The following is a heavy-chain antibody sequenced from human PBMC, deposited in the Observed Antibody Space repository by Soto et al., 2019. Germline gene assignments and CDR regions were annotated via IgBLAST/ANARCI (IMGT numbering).Heavy chain of an antibody. CDR1: GFTLSSRW. D-gene: IGHD2-15*01. Sequence: EVQLVESGGGLVQPGGSLRLSCAASGFTLSSRWMHWFRQAPGKGLVWVSRIKTDGTSTSYADSVKGRFTISRDNAKNTLYLQMNSLRAEDTGMYYCARDQDTYGQAVFDSWGQGTLVTVSS. J-gene: IGHJ4*02. V-gene: IGHV3-74*01. CDR3: ARDQDTYGQAVFDS. CDR2: IKTDGTST.